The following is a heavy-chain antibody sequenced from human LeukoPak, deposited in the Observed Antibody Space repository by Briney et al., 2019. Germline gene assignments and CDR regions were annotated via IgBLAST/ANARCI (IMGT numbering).Heavy chain of an antibody. CDR1: GGSISSSSYY. D-gene: IGHD6-13*01. CDR2: IYYSGST. CDR3: ARDPSSSWFPFDY. V-gene: IGHV4-39*07. Sequence: PSETLSLTCTVSGGSISSSSYYWGWTRQPPGKGLEWIGSIYYSGSTYYNPSLKSRVTISVDTSKNQFSLKLSSVTAADTAVYYCARDPSSSWFPFDYWGQGTLVTVSS. J-gene: IGHJ4*02.